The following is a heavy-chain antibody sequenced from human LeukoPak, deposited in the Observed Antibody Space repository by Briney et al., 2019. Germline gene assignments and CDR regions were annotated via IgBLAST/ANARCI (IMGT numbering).Heavy chain of an antibody. CDR3: ARVATGRYDWFDP. CDR2: INSDGSTT. D-gene: IGHD1-26*01. Sequence: TGGSLRLSCAAPGFTLNGYWMHWVRQAPGKGLVWVSRINSDGSTTSYADSVKGRFTISRDNSKNTLYLQMNSLRAEDTAVYFCARVATGRYDWFDPWGQGTLVTVSS. J-gene: IGHJ5*02. CDR1: GFTLNGYW. V-gene: IGHV3-74*01.